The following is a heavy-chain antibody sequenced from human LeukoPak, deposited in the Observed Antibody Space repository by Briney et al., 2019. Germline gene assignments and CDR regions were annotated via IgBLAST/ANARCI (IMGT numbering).Heavy chain of an antibody. CDR2: IYYSGST. Sequence: PSETLSLTCTVSGGSISSSSYYWGWIRQPPGKGLEWIGSIYYSGSTYYNPSLKSRVTISVDTSKNQFSLKLSSVTAADTAVYYCAKGPYDILTRRAAKYFQHWGQGTLVTVSS. CDR1: GGSISSSSYY. J-gene: IGHJ1*01. V-gene: IGHV4-39*07. D-gene: IGHD3-9*01. CDR3: AKGPYDILTRRAAKYFQH.